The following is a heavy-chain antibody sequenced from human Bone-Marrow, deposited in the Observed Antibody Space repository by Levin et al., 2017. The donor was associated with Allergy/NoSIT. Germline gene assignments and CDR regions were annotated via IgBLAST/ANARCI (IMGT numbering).Heavy chain of an antibody. CDR3: AREVAYDGPSDYSGMDV. V-gene: IGHV4-39*07. CDR1: GGSISSSSYY. D-gene: IGHD5-12*01. CDR2: IYYSGST. Sequence: SQTLSLTCTVSGGSISSSSYYWGWIRQPPGKGLEWIGTIYYSGSTYYNPSLKSRVTISIDMAKNQFSLKLSAVTAADTAVYYCAREVAYDGPSDYSGMDVWGQGTTVTVSS. J-gene: IGHJ6*02.